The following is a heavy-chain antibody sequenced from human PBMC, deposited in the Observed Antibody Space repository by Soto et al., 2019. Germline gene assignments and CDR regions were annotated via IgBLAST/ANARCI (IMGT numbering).Heavy chain of an antibody. CDR1: GFTFGSNR. CDR2: IKRDASEK. V-gene: IGHV3-7*03. J-gene: IGHJ4*02. CDR3: ASLEWESTGYADY. D-gene: IGHD3-3*01. Sequence: GGSLRLSCAASGFTFGSNRMSWVRQAPGKGLEWVANIKRDASEKYYVDSVKGRFTISRDNAKNTLYLQMNSLRADDTAVYYCASLEWESTGYADYWGQGTLVTVAS.